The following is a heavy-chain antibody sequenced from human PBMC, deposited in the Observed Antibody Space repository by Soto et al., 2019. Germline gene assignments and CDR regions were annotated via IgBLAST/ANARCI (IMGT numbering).Heavy chain of an antibody. CDR1: GGTFSSYT. CDR3: AREGKGYDILTGYPTPPHWCDP. CDR2: IIPILGIA. Sequence: QVQLVQSGAEVKKPGSSVKVSCKASGGTFSSYTISWVRQAPGQGLEWMGCIIPILGIANYAQKYQGRVNITADKSTSTAYMELSSLRSEDTAVYYCAREGKGYDILTGYPTPPHWCDPWGQGTLVTVSS. D-gene: IGHD3-9*01. J-gene: IGHJ5*02. V-gene: IGHV1-69*08.